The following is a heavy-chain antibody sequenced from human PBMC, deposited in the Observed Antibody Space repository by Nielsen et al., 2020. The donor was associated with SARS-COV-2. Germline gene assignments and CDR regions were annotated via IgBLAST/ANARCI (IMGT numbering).Heavy chain of an antibody. CDR3: ARGDYSSSPFDY. CDR2: IYSGGST. Sequence: VRQAPGKGLEWVSVIYSGGSTYYADSVKGRFTISRDNAKNSLYLQMNSLRDEDTAVYYCARGDYSSSPFDYWGQGTLVTVSS. V-gene: IGHV3-53*01. J-gene: IGHJ4*02. D-gene: IGHD6-6*01.